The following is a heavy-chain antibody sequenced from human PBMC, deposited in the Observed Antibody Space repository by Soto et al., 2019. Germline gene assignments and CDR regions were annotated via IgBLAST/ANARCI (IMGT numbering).Heavy chain of an antibody. J-gene: IGHJ3*02. CDR2: INPTSGDT. D-gene: IGHD6-19*01. V-gene: IGHV1-2*02. CDR1: GYPFTHYY. CDR3: ARDREFGVVAGKDAFDM. Sequence: GASVKVSCKASGYPFTHYYIHWVRQAPGQGLGWMGWINPTSGDTKYAQKFQGRVTMTRDTSIRTAYMVLTRLTSDDTALYYGARDREFGVVAGKDAFDMWGQGTRVTVSS.